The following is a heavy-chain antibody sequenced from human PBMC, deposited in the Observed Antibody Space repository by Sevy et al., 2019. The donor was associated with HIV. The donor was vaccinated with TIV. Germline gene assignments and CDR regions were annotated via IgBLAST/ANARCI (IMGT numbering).Heavy chain of an antibody. CDR3: ARTGGTFDV. D-gene: IGHD1-26*01. J-gene: IGHJ3*01. CDR1: GYSFPSHD. V-gene: IGHV1-8*01. Sequence: ASVKVSCKASGYSFPSHDIIWVRQASGQGLEWMGWMKPNSGNTGYAQKFKGRVTLTRNTSISTAYMEVSSLTSEDTAVYYCARTGGTFDVWGQGTMVTVSS. CDR2: MKPNSGNT.